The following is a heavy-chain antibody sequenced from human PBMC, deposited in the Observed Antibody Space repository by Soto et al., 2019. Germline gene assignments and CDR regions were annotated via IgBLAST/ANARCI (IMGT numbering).Heavy chain of an antibody. CDR3: AHRPGYCSGGSCSSNWFDP. CDR1: GFSLSTSGVG. Sequence: QITLKESGPPLVNPTQTLTLTCTFSGFSLSTSGVGVGWIRQPPGKALEWLALIYWDDDKRYSPSLKRRLTITKDTSKNQVVLTMTNMDPVDTATYYCAHRPGYCSGGSCSSNWFDPWGQGTLVTVSS. D-gene: IGHD2-15*01. CDR2: IYWDDDK. J-gene: IGHJ5*02. V-gene: IGHV2-5*02.